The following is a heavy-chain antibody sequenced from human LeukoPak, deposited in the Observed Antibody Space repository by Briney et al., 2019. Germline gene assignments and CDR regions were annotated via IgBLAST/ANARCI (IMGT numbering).Heavy chain of an antibody. CDR2: FDPEDGET. CDR1: GYTLTELS. V-gene: IGHV1-24*01. D-gene: IGHD3-22*01. CDR3: ATDLYYYDSSGLDY. Sequence: ASVKVSCKVSGYTLTELSMHWVRQAPGKGLEWMGGFDPEDGETIYAQKFQGRVTMTEDTSTDTAYMELSSLRSEDTAVYYCATDLYYYDSSGLDYWGQGTLVTVSS. J-gene: IGHJ4*02.